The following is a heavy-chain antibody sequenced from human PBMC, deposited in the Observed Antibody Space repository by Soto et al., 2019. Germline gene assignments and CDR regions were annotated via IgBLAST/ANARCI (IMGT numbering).Heavy chain of an antibody. D-gene: IGHD2-2*01. Sequence: GGSLRLSCAASGFTVSSNYMSWVRQAPGKGLEWVSVIYSGGSTYYADSVKGRFTISRDNSKNTLYLQMNSLRAEDTAVYYCARGAGYCSSTSCYVVDYWGQGTLVTVSS. V-gene: IGHV3-66*01. CDR1: GFTVSSNY. CDR3: ARGAGYCSSTSCYVVDY. J-gene: IGHJ4*02. CDR2: IYSGGST.